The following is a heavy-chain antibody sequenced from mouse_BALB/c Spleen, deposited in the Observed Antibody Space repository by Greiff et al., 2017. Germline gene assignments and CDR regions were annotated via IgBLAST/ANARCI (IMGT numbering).Heavy chain of an antibody. CDR2: INPYNDGT. J-gene: IGHJ1*01. Sequence: VQLKESGPELVKPGASVRISCKASGYTFTSYYIHWVKQRPGQGLEWIGYINPYNDGTKYNEKFKGKATLTSDKSSSTAYMELSSLTSEDSAVYYCAKEGGSYWYFDVWGAGTTVTVSS. CDR3: AKEGGSYWYFDV. D-gene: IGHD1-1*01. V-gene: IGHV1-14*01. CDR1: GYTFTSYY.